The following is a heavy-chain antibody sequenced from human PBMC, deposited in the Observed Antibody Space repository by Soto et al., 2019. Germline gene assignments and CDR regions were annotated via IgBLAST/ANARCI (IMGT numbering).Heavy chain of an antibody. CDR3: ARSIATGQLGP. CDR2: INPDNGDT. J-gene: IGHJ5*02. CDR1: GYTFTRCT. Sequence: ASVKVSCKACGYTFTRCTMNWVRQAPGQRLEWMGWINPDNGDTKYSQKFQDRVIITRDTSASTAYMELSSLRSEDPAVYYFARSIATGQLGPWGQGTLVTVSS. V-gene: IGHV1-3*01. D-gene: IGHD1-1*01.